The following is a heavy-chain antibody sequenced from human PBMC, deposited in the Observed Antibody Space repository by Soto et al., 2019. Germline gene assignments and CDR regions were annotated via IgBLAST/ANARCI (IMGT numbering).Heavy chain of an antibody. CDR2: INPNSGGT. CDR1: GYTFTGYY. V-gene: IGHV1-2*04. D-gene: IGHD2-2*01. CDR3: ARELIVVVPAATLYYYYGMDV. J-gene: IGHJ6*02. Sequence: ASVKVSCKASGYTFTGYYMHWVRQAPGQGLEWMGWINPNSGGTNYAQKFQGWVTMTRETSISTAYMELSRLRSDDTAVYYCARELIVVVPAATLYYYYGMDVWGQGTTVTVSS.